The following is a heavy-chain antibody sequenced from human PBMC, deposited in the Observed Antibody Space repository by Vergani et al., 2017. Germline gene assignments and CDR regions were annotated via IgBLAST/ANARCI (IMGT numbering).Heavy chain of an antibody. CDR3: AXVGTSSNRDYFDY. Sequence: QVQLVQSGAEVKKPGASVKVSCKASGYTFTDYFMHWVRQAPGQGLEWMGWINPNSGGTSYAQKFQGRVTMTRDTSISTAYMELSNLRSDDTAVYYCAXVGTSSNRDYFDYWGQGTLVTVSS. CDR2: INPNSGGT. V-gene: IGHV1-2*02. D-gene: IGHD2-2*01. J-gene: IGHJ4*02. CDR1: GYTFTDYF.